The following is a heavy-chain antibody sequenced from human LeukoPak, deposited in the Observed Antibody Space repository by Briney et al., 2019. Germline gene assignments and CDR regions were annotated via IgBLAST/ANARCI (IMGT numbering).Heavy chain of an antibody. CDR1: GFTFSSYA. Sequence: PGGFLRLSCAASGFTFSSYAMHWVRQAPGKGLEWVAVISYDGSNKYYADSVKGRFTISRDNSKNTLYLQMNSLRAEDTAVYYCAKGVRGVRLGAFDIWGQGTMVTVSS. J-gene: IGHJ3*02. D-gene: IGHD3-10*01. CDR3: AKGVRGVRLGAFDI. CDR2: ISYDGSNK. V-gene: IGHV3-30*04.